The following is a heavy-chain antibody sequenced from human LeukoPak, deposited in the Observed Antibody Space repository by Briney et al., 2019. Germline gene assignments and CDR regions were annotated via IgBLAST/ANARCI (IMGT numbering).Heavy chain of an antibody. D-gene: IGHD2-2*01. CDR1: GGSISSSNW. CDR3: ARDMYQLLSGAAAGPNYYYGMDV. V-gene: IGHV4-4*02. Sequence: PSETLSLTCAVSGGSISSSNWWSWVRQPPGKGLEWIGEIYHSGSTSYNPSLKSRVTISVDKSKNQFSLKLSSVTAADTAVYYCARDMYQLLSGAAAGPNYYYGMDVWGKGTTVTVSS. J-gene: IGHJ6*04. CDR2: IYHSGST.